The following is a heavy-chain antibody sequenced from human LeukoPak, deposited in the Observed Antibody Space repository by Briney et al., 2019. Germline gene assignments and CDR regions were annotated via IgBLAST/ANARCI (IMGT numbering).Heavy chain of an antibody. CDR3: ARVGTTVTTPTGY. CDR2: IYYSGST. V-gene: IGHV4-31*03. CDR1: GGSISSGGYY. Sequence: SETLSLTCTVSGGSISSGGYYWSWIRQHPGKGLEWIGYIYYSGSTYYNPSLKGRVTISVGTSKNQFSLKLSSVTAADTAVYYCARVGTTVTTPTGYWGQGTLVTVSS. J-gene: IGHJ4*02. D-gene: IGHD4-4*01.